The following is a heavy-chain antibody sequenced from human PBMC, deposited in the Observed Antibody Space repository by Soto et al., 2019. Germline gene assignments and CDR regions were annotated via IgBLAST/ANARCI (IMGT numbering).Heavy chain of an antibody. J-gene: IGHJ6*02. CDR3: ASINTIFGVVATTRYCMDV. CDR1: GFTFSSYS. D-gene: IGHD3-3*01. V-gene: IGHV3-48*02. Sequence: GGSLRLSCAASGFTFSSYSMNWVRQAPGKGLEWVSYISSSSSTIYYADSVKGRFTISRDNAKNSLYLQMNSLRDEDTAVYYCASINTIFGVVATTRYCMDVWGQGTTVTVSS. CDR2: ISSSSSTI.